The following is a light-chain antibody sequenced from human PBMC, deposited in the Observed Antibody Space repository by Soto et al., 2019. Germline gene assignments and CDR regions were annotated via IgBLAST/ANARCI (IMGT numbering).Light chain of an antibody. CDR1: QSISSY. CDR2: ATS. V-gene: IGKV1-9*01. Sequence: IQLTQSPSSLSASVGDRVTITCRASQSISSYLAWYQQKPGIAPKLLIYATSTVPSGVPARFSGSGSGTEFTLTISSLQPEDFAAYFCQQLDTYPLTFGPGTKVDIK. J-gene: IGKJ3*01. CDR3: QQLDTYPLT.